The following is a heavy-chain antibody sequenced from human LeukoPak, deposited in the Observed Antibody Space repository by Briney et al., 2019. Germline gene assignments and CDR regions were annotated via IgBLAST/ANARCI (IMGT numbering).Heavy chain of an antibody. D-gene: IGHD1-7*01. J-gene: IGHJ4*02. CDR1: GGSFSGYY. Sequence: PSETLSLTCAVYGGSFSGYYWSWIRQPPGKGLEWIGEINHSGSTSYNPSLKSRVTISGDRSKSQFSLNLTSVTAADTAVYYCARDQGGNYFNWGQGTLVTVSS. CDR3: ARDQGGNYFN. V-gene: IGHV4-34*01. CDR2: INHSGST.